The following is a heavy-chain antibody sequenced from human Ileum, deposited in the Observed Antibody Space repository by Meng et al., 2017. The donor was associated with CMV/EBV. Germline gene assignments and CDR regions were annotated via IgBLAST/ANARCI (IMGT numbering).Heavy chain of an antibody. CDR1: GYTFTNNN. J-gene: IGHJ4*02. CDR3: ARDGLSGRYFDY. Sequence: QVHLVQSGAELKKPGASVNVSCKTSGYTFTNNNIIWVLQAPGQGPEWMGWIDTNTGNPTYAQGFTGRFVFSLDTSVNTAYLQISSLKAEDTAVYYCARDGLSGRYFDYWGQGTLVTVSS. D-gene: IGHD1-26*01. V-gene: IGHV7-4-1*02. CDR2: IDTNTGNP.